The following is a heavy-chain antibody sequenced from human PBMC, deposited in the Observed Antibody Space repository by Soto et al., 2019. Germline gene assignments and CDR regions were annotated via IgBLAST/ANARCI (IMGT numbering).Heavy chain of an antibody. CDR1: GFTFSTYS. D-gene: IGHD2-15*01. V-gene: IGHV3-23*01. CDR3: AKRVGAPYGMDV. J-gene: IGHJ6*02. Sequence: PGGSLRLSCAASGFTFSTYSMSWVRQAPGKGLEWVSGVSSGGDRTYYADSVKGRFTITRDNSKNTLNLQMDSLRADDTAVYYCAKRVGAPYGMDVWGQGTTVTVSS. CDR2: VSSGGDRT.